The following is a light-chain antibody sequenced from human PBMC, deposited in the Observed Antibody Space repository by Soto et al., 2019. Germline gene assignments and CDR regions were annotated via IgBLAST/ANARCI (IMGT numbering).Light chain of an antibody. J-gene: IGLJ1*01. Sequence: QSALTQPPSASGSPGQSVTISCTGTSSDVGAYDYVSWYQQHPGKAPKLMIYEINKRPSGVPDRFSGCKSGNTASLTVSGLQAEDEADYYCSSFAGSNNFPYVFGTGTKLTVL. CDR2: EIN. V-gene: IGLV2-8*01. CDR1: SSDVGAYDY. CDR3: SSFAGSNNFPYV.